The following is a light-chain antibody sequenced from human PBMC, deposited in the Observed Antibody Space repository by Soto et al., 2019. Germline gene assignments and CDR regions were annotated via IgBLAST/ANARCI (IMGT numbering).Light chain of an antibody. Sequence: DIQLTQSPSFLSASVGDRVTITCRASQGINNYLGWYQQKPGKAPKLLIYAASTLQSGVPSRFSGSGSGTEFTLTISRLQPDDFATYYCQQLNSYPITFGPGTKVDI. J-gene: IGKJ3*01. CDR2: AAS. CDR1: QGINNY. V-gene: IGKV1-9*01. CDR3: QQLNSYPIT.